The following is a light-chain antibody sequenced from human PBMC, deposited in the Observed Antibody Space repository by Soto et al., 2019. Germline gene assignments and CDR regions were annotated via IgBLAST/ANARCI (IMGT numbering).Light chain of an antibody. CDR3: QQYGSSPWT. CDR2: GAS. V-gene: IGKV3-20*01. J-gene: IGKJ1*01. CDR1: QSVSSSY. Sequence: EIVLTQSPGTLSLSPGERATLSCRASQSVSSSYLAWYQQKPGQAPRLLIYGASSRATGIPDRFGGSGSGTDFTLTITRLEPEDFAVYYCQQYGSSPWTFGQGTNVEIK.